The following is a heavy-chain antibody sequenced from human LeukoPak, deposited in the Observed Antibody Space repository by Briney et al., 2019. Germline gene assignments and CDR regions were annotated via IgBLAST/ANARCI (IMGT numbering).Heavy chain of an antibody. CDR3: VRLSPYDSSGYYYDY. V-gene: IGHV3-23*01. J-gene: IGHJ4*02. Sequence: GGSLRLSCAASGFTFSSYAMSWVRQAPGKGLEWVSAISGSGSTIYYADSVKGRFTISRENAKNSMYLQMNSLRAGDTAVYYCVRLSPYDSSGYYYDYWGQGTLVTVSS. CDR1: GFTFSSYA. D-gene: IGHD3-22*01. CDR2: ISGSGSTI.